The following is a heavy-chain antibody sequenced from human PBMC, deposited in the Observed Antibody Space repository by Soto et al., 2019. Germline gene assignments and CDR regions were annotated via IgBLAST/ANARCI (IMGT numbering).Heavy chain of an antibody. CDR3: ARTYSSSSYYYYGMDV. D-gene: IGHD6-6*01. J-gene: IGHJ6*02. CDR2: IYYSGST. CDR1: GGSISSYY. V-gene: IGHV4-59*08. Sequence: SETLSLTCTVSGGSISSYYWSWIRQPPGKGLEWIGYIYYSGSTNYNPSLKSRLTISVDPSKTQFSLKLSSVTAADTAVYYCARTYSSSSYYYYGMDVWGQGTTVTVSS.